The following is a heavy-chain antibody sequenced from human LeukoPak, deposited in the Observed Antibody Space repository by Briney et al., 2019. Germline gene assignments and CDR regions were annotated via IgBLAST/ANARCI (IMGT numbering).Heavy chain of an antibody. D-gene: IGHD3-3*01. CDR2: IKDDGNEQ. Sequence: TGGSLRLSCVASGFIFSSYWMSWVRQAPGKGLEWVANIKDDGNEQYYVDSVRGRFTIFRDNANNSLYLQMNSLRVEDTAMYYCARDPYFDAFDMWGQGTMVTVSS. CDR3: ARDPYFDAFDM. J-gene: IGHJ3*02. V-gene: IGHV3-7*01. CDR1: GFIFSSYW.